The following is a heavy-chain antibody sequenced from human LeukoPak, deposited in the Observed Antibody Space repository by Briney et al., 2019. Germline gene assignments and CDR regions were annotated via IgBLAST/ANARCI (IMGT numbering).Heavy chain of an antibody. J-gene: IGHJ4*02. Sequence: SETLSLTCSVSGDSINTDYWSWIRQPAGKGPEWIGRIYSSGTTNYNPSLKSRVTMSLDKSKNQFSLKLTSVTAADTAVYYCARDVVTTLIHYFDYWGQGTLVTVSS. CDR3: ARDVVTTLIHYFDY. CDR1: GDSINTDY. D-gene: IGHD4-11*01. CDR2: IYSSGTT. V-gene: IGHV4-4*07.